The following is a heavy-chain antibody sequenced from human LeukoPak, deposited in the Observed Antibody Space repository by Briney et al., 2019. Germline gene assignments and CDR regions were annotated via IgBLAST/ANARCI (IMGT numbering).Heavy chain of an antibody. CDR1: GFTFSSYA. J-gene: IGHJ4*02. Sequence: GGSLRLSCAASGFTFSSYAMSWVRQAPGKGLEWVSAIGGSGGSTYYADSVKGRFTISRDNSKNTLYLQMNSLRAEDTAVYYCAKGRSSYDSSGYYCDYWGQGTLVTVSS. V-gene: IGHV3-23*01. CDR2: IGGSGGST. CDR3: AKGRSSYDSSGYYCDY. D-gene: IGHD3-22*01.